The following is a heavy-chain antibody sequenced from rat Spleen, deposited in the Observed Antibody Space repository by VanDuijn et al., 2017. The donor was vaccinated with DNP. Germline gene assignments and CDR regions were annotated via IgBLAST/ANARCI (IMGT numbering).Heavy chain of an antibody. CDR2: IIYDGRDT. CDR1: GFTFSDYN. J-gene: IGHJ4*01. Sequence: EVQLVESGGGLVQPGRSLKLSCAASGFTFSDYNMAWVRQAPKKGLQWVATIIYDGRDTYYGDSVKGRFTVSRDDAKNTLYLQMNSLRSEDTATYFCTKIAAGAMDAWGQGTSVTVSS. CDR3: TKIAAGAMDA. V-gene: IGHV5-22*01. D-gene: IGHD1-2*01.